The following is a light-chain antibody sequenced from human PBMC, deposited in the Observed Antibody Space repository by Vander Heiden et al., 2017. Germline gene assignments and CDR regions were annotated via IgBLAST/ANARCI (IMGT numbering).Light chain of an antibody. CDR2: SNN. CDR3: ASWDDSLIDMV. V-gene: IGLV1-44*01. CDR1: TSNIGLNT. Sequence: QSQLTQPPSAAGTPGQRVPISCSGRTSNIGLNTVNWYQHLPGTAPKLLIHSNNKRPPGVPDRFSGSKSGTSASLAITGLHSEDEADYYCASWDDSLIDMVFGGGTKLTVL. J-gene: IGLJ2*01.